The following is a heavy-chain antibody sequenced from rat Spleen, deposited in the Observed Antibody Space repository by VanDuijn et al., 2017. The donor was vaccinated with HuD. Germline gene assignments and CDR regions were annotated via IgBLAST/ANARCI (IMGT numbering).Heavy chain of an antibody. Sequence: EVQLVESGGGLVQPGRSLKLSCAASGFSFRDFAMAWVRKAPKKGLEWVATISYDGSSTYYRDSVKGRFTISRDNAKSTLYLQMDSLRSEDTATYYCTRDDYSNYPIFDYWGQGVMVTVSS. D-gene: IGHD1-2*01. J-gene: IGHJ2*01. V-gene: IGHV5-17*01. CDR1: GFSFRDFA. CDR2: ISYDGSST. CDR3: TRDDYSNYPIFDY.